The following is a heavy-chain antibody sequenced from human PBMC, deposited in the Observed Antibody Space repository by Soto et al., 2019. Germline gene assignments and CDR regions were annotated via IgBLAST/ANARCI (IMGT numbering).Heavy chain of an antibody. V-gene: IGHV3-21*01. CDR2: ISSSSSYI. CDR3: ARDELWFGELSYFDY. Sequence: GGSLRLSCAASGFTFSGYYMSWLRQPPGKGLEWVSSISSSSSYIYYADSVKGRFTISGDNAKNSLYLQMNSLRAEDTAVYYCARDELWFGELSYFDYWGQGTLVTVSS. CDR1: GFTFSGYY. J-gene: IGHJ4*02. D-gene: IGHD3-10*01.